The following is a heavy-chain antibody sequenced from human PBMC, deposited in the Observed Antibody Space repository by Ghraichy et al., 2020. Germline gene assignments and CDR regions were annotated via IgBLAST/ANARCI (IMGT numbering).Heavy chain of an antibody. Sequence: SLNISCAASGFTFDDYAMHWVRQAPGKGLEWVSGISWNSGSIGYADSVKGRFTISRDNAKNSLYLQMNSLRAEDTALYYCAKDMVATDPRYYYYYYGMDVWGQGTTVTVSS. CDR3: AKDMVATDPRYYYYYYGMDV. CDR1: GFTFDDYA. D-gene: IGHD5-12*01. V-gene: IGHV3-9*01. CDR2: ISWNSGSI. J-gene: IGHJ6*02.